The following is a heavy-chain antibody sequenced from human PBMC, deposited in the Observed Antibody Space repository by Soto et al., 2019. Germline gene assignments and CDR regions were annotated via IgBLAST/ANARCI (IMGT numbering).Heavy chain of an antibody. V-gene: IGHV4-31*01. CDR1: GGSVSSGDYF. Sequence: SETLSLSCTVSGGSVSSGDYFWSWIRQHPGKGLEWIGHISYSGSTYYNPSLKSPVTMSVDPSKNQFSLRLSSVTVADTAVYYCAKYSSSSAFDIWGQGTMVT. J-gene: IGHJ3*02. CDR3: AKYSSSSAFDI. D-gene: IGHD6-6*01. CDR2: ISYSGST.